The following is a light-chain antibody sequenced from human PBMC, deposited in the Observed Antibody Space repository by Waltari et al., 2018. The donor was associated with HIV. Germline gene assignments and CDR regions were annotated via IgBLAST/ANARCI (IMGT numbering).Light chain of an antibody. CDR1: YIGTQS. J-gene: IGLJ2*01. CDR3: QVWDSGAVI. CDR2: ADS. V-gene: IGLV3-9*01. Sequence: YEVTPARSGSVTRGQTAKITCGGNYIGTQSAHWYHQRPGQAPPLVIFADSGRPAGVPDRFSGSSSGNLATLSINRVQSGDEADYYCQVWDSGAVIFGGGTKLTV.